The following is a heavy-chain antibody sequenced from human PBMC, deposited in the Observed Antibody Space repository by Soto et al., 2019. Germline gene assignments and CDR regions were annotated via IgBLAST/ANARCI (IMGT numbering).Heavy chain of an antibody. D-gene: IGHD1-7*01. V-gene: IGHV3-23*01. CDR3: ATDLELRVSYYHGMDV. J-gene: IGHJ6*02. Sequence: PWGSLRLSCAASGFTFSSYAMSWVRQAPGKGLEWVSAISGSGGSTYYADSVKGRFTISRDNSKNTLYLQMNSLRAEDTAVYYCATDLELRVSYYHGMDVWGQGTTVTVSS. CDR2: ISGSGGST. CDR1: GFTFSSYA.